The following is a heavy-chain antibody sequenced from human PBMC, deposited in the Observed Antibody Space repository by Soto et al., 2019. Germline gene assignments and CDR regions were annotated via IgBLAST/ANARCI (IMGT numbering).Heavy chain of an antibody. J-gene: IGHJ4*02. CDR1: GYIFTSYW. D-gene: IGHD3-10*01. V-gene: IGHV5-51*03. Sequence: EVQLVQSGAEVKKPGDSLKISCTTSGYIFTSYWIGWVRQLPGKGPEWMGIIYPGDLDTRYSPSFQGQVTISADKSINTAYLQWSTMKASDTAMYYSARRPTIWGSGSYFDYWGQGTPVTVSS. CDR2: IYPGDLDT. CDR3: ARRPTIWGSGSYFDY.